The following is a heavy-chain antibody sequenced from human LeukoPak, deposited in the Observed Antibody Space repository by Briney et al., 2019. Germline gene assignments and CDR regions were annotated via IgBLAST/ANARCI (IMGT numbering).Heavy chain of an antibody. Sequence: SWGSLRLSCAASGFTFSTYAMSWVRQSPGKGLEWVSGISGSGAYTYYADYVKGRFTISRDNSKNTLYLQMNSLRADDTAIYFCAKIRPEQDWGQGTMVTVSS. CDR2: ISGSGAYT. CDR3: AKIRPEQD. J-gene: IGHJ3*01. V-gene: IGHV3-23*01. D-gene: IGHD1-1*01. CDR1: GFTFSTYA.